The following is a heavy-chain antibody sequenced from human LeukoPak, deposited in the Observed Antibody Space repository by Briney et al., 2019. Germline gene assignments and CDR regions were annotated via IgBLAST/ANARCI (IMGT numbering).Heavy chain of an antibody. CDR1: GYTFTTYA. CDR2: ISSYNGNT. Sequence: GASVKVSCKASGYTFTTYAITWVRQAPGQGLEWIGWISSYNGNTIYAQKLQGRVTMTTDTSTTTAYMELRSLRSDDTAVYYCAREGFNRKYDYWGQGTLVTVSS. CDR3: AREGFNRKYDY. J-gene: IGHJ4*02. V-gene: IGHV1-18*01.